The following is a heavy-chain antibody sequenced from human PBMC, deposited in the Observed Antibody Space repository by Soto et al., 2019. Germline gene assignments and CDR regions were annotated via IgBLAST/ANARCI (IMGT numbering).Heavy chain of an antibody. D-gene: IGHD5-18*01. CDR1: GFSFSGYY. J-gene: IGHJ4*01. V-gene: IGHV3-11*01. CDR3: AREVDRALVGSPHYFDY. CDR2: ISSRSGTI. Sequence: PGGSLRLSCAASGFSFSGYYMTWIRQAPGQGLEWVSYISSRSGTISYADSVKGRFTLSRDNSKNSMYLQMNSLRAEDTAVYYCAREVDRALVGSPHYFDYWGQGTLVTVSS.